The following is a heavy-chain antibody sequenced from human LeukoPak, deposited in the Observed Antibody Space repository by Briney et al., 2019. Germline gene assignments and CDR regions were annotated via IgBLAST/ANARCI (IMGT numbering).Heavy chain of an antibody. Sequence: ASVKVSCKASGYTFTSYAMNWVRQAPGQGLEWMGWINTNTGNPTYAQGFTGRFVFSLDTSVSTAYLQISSLKAEDTAVYYCAKFSTVNDFWSGYYYYGMDVWGQGTTVTVSS. CDR1: GYTFTSYA. J-gene: IGHJ6*02. V-gene: IGHV7-4-1*02. D-gene: IGHD3-3*01. CDR2: INTNTGNP. CDR3: AKFSTVNDFWSGYYYYGMDV.